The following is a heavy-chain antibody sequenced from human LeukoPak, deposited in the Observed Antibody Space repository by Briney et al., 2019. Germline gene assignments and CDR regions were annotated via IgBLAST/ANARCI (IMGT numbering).Heavy chain of an antibody. J-gene: IGHJ6*03. D-gene: IGHD6-13*01. V-gene: IGHV3-21*01. Sequence: GGSLRLSCVASGFTVSSYSMNWVRQAPGKGLEWVSSISSSSSYIYYADSVKGRFAISRDNAKNSLYLQMNSLRAEDTAVYYCARDQSSSWKYYYYYMDVWGKGTTVTVSS. CDR2: ISSSSSYI. CDR3: ARDQSSSWKYYYYYMDV. CDR1: GFTVSSYS.